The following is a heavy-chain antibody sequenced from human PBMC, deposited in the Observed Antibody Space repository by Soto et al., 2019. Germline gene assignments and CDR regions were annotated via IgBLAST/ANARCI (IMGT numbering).Heavy chain of an antibody. CDR3: AREWGTMVRGAPYYYGMDV. D-gene: IGHD3-10*01. Sequence: QVQLVQSGAEVKKPGASVKVSCKASGYTFTSYGISWVRQAPGQGLEWMGWISAYNGNTNYAQKLQGRVTMTTDTSTSTAYMELRSLRSDDTAVYYCAREWGTMVRGAPYYYGMDVWGQGTTVTVSS. J-gene: IGHJ6*02. V-gene: IGHV1-18*01. CDR2: ISAYNGNT. CDR1: GYTFTSYG.